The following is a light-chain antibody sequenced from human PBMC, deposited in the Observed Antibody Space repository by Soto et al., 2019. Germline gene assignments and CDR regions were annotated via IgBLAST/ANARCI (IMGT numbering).Light chain of an antibody. CDR3: AAWDDTMNGLYV. J-gene: IGLJ1*01. V-gene: IGLV1-44*01. Sequence: QSVLGHPPSGSWTPGDRVTISCSGSSSNIGSNTVSWYLHLPGTAPKLLIYSNNQRPSGVPDRFSGSKPGTSASLAISGLQSEDEAHYYCAAWDDTMNGLYVFGTGTKVTVL. CDR2: SNN. CDR1: SSNIGSNT.